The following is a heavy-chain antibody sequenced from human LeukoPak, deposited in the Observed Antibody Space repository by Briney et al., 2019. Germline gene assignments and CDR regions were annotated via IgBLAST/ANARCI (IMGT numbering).Heavy chain of an antibody. D-gene: IGHD6-13*01. CDR3: ARDGPGIAAALGY. J-gene: IGHJ4*02. CDR1: GGTFSSYT. CDR2: IIPILGIA. Sequence: ASVKVSCKASGGTFSSYTISWVRQAPGQGLEWMGRIIPILGIANYAQKFQGRVTITADKSTSTAYMELSSLRSEDTAVYYWARDGPGIAAALGYWGQGTLVTVSS. V-gene: IGHV1-69*04.